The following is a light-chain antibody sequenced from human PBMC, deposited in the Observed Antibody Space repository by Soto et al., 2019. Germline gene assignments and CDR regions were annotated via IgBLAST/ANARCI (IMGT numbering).Light chain of an antibody. Sequence: QLVLTQPPSVSGAPGQRVTISCTGSSSNIGAGYDVHWYQQLPGTAPKLLIYSNSNRPSGVPDRFSGSKSGTSASLAITGLQAEDEADYYCQSYDSSRGVFGGGTKLTVL. CDR2: SNS. J-gene: IGLJ2*01. V-gene: IGLV1-40*01. CDR3: QSYDSSRGV. CDR1: SSNIGAGYD.